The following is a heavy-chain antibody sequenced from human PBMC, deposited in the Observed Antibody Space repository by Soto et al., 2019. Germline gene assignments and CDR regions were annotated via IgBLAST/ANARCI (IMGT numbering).Heavy chain of an antibody. J-gene: IGHJ5*02. CDR2: IYWDDDK. CDR3: AHRRSLLWFGELYNWFDP. CDR1: GFSLSTSGVG. D-gene: IGHD3-10*01. V-gene: IGHV2-5*02. Sequence: QITLKESGPTLVKPTQTLTLTCTFSGFSLSTSGVGVGWIRQPPGKALEWLALIYWDDDKRYSPSLKSRLTITKDTSKNQVFLTMTNMDPVDTATYYCAHRRSLLWFGELYNWFDPWGQGTLVTVSS.